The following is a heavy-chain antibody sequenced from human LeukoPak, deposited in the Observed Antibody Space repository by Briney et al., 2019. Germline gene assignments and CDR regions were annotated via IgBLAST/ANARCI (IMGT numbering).Heavy chain of an antibody. CDR3: ARDIGYGSGSYSALVFDY. CDR1: GYTFTSYY. CDR2: INPSGGST. V-gene: IGHV1-46*01. D-gene: IGHD3-10*01. J-gene: IGHJ4*02. Sequence: GASVKVSCKASGYTFTSYYMHWVRQAHGQGLEWMGMINPSGGSTSYAQKFQGRVTMTRDTSTSTFYMELSSLRSEDTAVYYCARDIGYGSGSYSALVFDYWGQGTLVTVSS.